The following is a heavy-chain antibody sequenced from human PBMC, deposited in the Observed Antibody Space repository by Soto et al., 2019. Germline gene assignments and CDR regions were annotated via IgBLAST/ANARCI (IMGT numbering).Heavy chain of an antibody. J-gene: IGHJ4*02. CDR2: INAGNCNT. CDR3: ARAWVVVTAPDY. D-gene: IGHD2-21*02. CDR1: GYTFTSYA. Sequence: QVQLVQSGAEEKKPGASVKVSCKASGYTFTSYAMHWVRQAPGQRLEWMGWINAGNCNTKYSQKFQGRVTITRDTSASTAYMELSSLRSEDTAVYYCARAWVVVTAPDYWGQGTLVTVSS. V-gene: IGHV1-3*05.